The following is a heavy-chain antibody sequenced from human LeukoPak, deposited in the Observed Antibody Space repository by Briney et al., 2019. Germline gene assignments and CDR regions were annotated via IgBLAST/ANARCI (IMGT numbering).Heavy chain of an antibody. CDR1: GFTVSSNY. Sequence: PGGSLRLSCAASGFTVSSNYMSWVRQAPGKGLEWVSVIYSGGSTYYADSVKGRFTISRDNSKNTVNLQMNSLRPEDTAVYYCAKDRYSDSSGYYHFDYWGQGILVTVSS. D-gene: IGHD3-22*01. CDR3: AKDRYSDSSGYYHFDY. CDR2: IYSGGST. V-gene: IGHV3-53*01. J-gene: IGHJ4*02.